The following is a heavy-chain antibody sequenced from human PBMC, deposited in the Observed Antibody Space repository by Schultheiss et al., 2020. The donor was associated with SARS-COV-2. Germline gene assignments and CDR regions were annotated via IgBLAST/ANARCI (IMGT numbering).Heavy chain of an antibody. CDR3: ARGWWQMGDGWFDP. CDR1: GFTFSSFA. Sequence: GESLKISCSASGFTFSSFAMNWVRQAPGKGLEWISYISSSTSTIYYADSVKGRFTISRDNSKNTLYLQMNSLRAEDTAVYYCARGWWQMGDGWFDPWGQGTLVTVSS. V-gene: IGHV3-48*01. CDR2: ISSSTSTI. D-gene: IGHD2-15*01. J-gene: IGHJ5*02.